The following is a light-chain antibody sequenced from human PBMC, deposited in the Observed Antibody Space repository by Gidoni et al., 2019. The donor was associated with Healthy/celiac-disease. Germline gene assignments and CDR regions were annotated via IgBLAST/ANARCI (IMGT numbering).Light chain of an antibody. V-gene: IGKV3-20*01. CDR1: QSVSSSY. J-gene: IGKJ3*01. Sequence: EIVLTQSPGTLSLSPGERATLSGRASQSVSSSYLAWYQQKPGQAPRLLIYGASSRATGIPDRFSGSGSGTDFTLTISRLEPEDFAVYYCQQGTFXPXTKVDIK. CDR2: GAS. CDR3: QQGT.